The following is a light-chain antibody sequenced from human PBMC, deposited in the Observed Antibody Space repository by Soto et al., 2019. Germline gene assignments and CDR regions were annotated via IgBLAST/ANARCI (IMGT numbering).Light chain of an antibody. CDR3: QQRSKWPIT. V-gene: IGKV3D-20*02. CDR2: AAS. CDR1: QSVRNNY. Sequence: IVLTQSPGTLSLSPGERAPLSCLTSQSVRNNYLAWYQQRPGQAPRLLIYAASSRATGIPARFSGSGSGTDFTLTISSLEPEDFAVYYCQQRSKWPITFGQGTRLEI. J-gene: IGKJ5*01.